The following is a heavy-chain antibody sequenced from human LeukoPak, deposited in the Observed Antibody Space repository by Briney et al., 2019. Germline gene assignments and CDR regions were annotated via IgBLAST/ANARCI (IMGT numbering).Heavy chain of an antibody. CDR1: GFTFDDYA. D-gene: IGHD6-13*01. Sequence: GRSLRLSCAASGFTFDDYAMHWVRQAPGKGLEWVSGISWNSGSIGYADSVKGRFTISRDNAKNSLYLQMNSLRAEDTALYYCAKSSSWYYHDAFDIWGQGTMVTVSS. J-gene: IGHJ3*02. CDR2: ISWNSGSI. CDR3: AKSSSWYYHDAFDI. V-gene: IGHV3-9*01.